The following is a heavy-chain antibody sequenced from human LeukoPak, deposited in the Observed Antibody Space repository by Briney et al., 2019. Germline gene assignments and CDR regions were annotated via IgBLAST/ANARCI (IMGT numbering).Heavy chain of an antibody. CDR1: GFTFSNSD. J-gene: IGHJ5*02. CDR2: IGGSGSST. CDR3: AKSRLTPHP. Sequence: SGGSLRLSCAASGFTFSNSDMSWVRQAPGKGLEWVSAIGGSGSSTFYADSVKGRFTVSRDNSKNTLYLQMSGLRAEDTAVYYCAKSRLTPHPWGQGTLVTVSS. D-gene: IGHD1-14*01. V-gene: IGHV3-23*01.